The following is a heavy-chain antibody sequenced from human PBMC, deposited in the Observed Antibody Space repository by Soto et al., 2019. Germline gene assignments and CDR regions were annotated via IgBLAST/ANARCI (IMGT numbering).Heavy chain of an antibody. CDR3: ARRPADSSGYYYDAFDI. J-gene: IGHJ3*02. CDR1: GYSFTSYW. CDR2: IYPGDSDT. V-gene: IGHV5-51*03. D-gene: IGHD3-22*01. Sequence: EVQLVQSGAEVKKPGESLKISCKGSGYSFTSYWIGWVRQMPGKGLEWMGIIYPGDSDTRYSPSFQGQVTIPADKSISTAYLQWSSLKASDTAMYYCARRPADSSGYYYDAFDIWGQGTMVTVSS.